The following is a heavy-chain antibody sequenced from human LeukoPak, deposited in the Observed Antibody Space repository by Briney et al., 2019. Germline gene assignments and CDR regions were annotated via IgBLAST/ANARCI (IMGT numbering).Heavy chain of an antibody. V-gene: IGHV4-39*07. J-gene: IGHJ1*01. CDR3: ATYKPGGPALNH. CDR1: GVFIASSDDY. D-gene: IGHD2-8*02. Sequence: SETLSLTCSVSGVFIASSDDYWAWIRQPPGKGLEWIGCVYHNINTHYNPSLGSRLTVSLDSSKNQFSLNLASVTAADTAIYFCATYKPGGPALNHWGQGTLVTVSS. CDR2: VYHNINT.